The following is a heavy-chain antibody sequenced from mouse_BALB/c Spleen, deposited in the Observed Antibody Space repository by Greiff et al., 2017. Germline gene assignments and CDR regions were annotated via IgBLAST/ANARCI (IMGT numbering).Heavy chain of an antibody. D-gene: IGHD2-1*01. CDR1: GFTFSSYT. Sequence: EVQLVESGGGLVKPGGSLKLSCAASGFTFSSYTMSWVRQTPEKRLEWVATISSGGSYTYYPDSVKGRFTISRDNAKNTLYLQMSSLKSEDTAMYYCTRELLWKDYWGQGTSVTVSS. CDR2: ISSGGSYT. V-gene: IGHV5-6-4*01. CDR3: TRELLWKDY. J-gene: IGHJ4*01.